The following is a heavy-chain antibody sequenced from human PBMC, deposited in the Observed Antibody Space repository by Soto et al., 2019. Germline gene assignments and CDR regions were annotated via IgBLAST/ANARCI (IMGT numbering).Heavy chain of an antibody. CDR2: IYYSGST. Sequence: GSIVNSGYCWGLNRQPPGKGLEWIGSIYYSGSTYYNPSLKSRVTISVDTSKNQFSLKLSSVTAADTAVYYCNHQMTHYGMEVWGQGTTVTVSS. J-gene: IGHJ6*02. V-gene: IGHV4-39*01. CDR1: GSIVNSGYC. CDR3: NHQMTHYGMEV.